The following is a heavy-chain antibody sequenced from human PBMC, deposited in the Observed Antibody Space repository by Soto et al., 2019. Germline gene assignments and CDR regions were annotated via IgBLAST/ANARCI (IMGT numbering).Heavy chain of an antibody. J-gene: IGHJ6*02. V-gene: IGHV4-4*07. CDR2: IYTSGST. CDR1: GGSISSYY. D-gene: IGHD3-3*01. CDR3: ARDIRGIDFCSGTDYYYYGMDV. Sequence: SETLSLTCTVSGGSISSYYWSWIRQPAGKGLEWIGRIYTSGSTNYNPPLKSRVTMSVDTSKNQFSLKLSSVTAADTAVYYCARDIRGIDFCSGTDYYYYGMDVWGQGTTVTVSS.